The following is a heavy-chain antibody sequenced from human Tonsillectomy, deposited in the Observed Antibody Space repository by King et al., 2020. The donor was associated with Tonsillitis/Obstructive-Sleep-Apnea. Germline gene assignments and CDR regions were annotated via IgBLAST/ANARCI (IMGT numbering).Heavy chain of an antibody. V-gene: IGHV3-66*01. CDR3: ARGLGAVAGI. CDR1: GFTXSXNY. Sequence: LVESGGGLVQPGGSLXLXXXXSGFTXSXNYXSXVXXAXXKXXXXXXXXXXXXXXXXXXXXXXKFTISXDXPXNTLYLQMNSLRAEDTAVYYCARGLGAVAGIWGQGTMVTVSS. D-gene: IGHD6-19*01. J-gene: IGHJ3*02. CDR2: XXXXXXX.